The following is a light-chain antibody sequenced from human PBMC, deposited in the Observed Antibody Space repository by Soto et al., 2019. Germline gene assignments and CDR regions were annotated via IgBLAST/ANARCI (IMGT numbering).Light chain of an antibody. Sequence: DVVMTQSPLSLPVTLGQPASISCRSSQSLVYSDGNTYLNWFQQRPGHSPRRLIYKVSNRDSGVPDRFSGSGSSTDFTLKISRVEAEDVGVYYCMQGTHPFTFGPGTKVDIK. CDR2: KVS. V-gene: IGKV2-30*01. CDR1: QSLVYSDGNTY. CDR3: MQGTHPFT. J-gene: IGKJ3*01.